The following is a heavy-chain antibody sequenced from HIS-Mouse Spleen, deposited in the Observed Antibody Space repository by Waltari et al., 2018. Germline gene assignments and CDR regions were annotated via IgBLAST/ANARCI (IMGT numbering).Heavy chain of an antibody. CDR3: AREIPYSSSWYDWYFDL. J-gene: IGHJ2*01. CDR1: GASISSSSYY. D-gene: IGHD6-13*01. CDR2: IYYSGST. Sequence: QLQLQESGPGLVKPSETLSLTCTVSGASISSSSYYWGWIRQPPGKGLGWIGSIYYSGSTYYNPSLKSRVTISVDTSKYQFSLKLSSVTAADTAVYYCAREIPYSSSWYDWYFDLWGRGTLVTVSS. V-gene: IGHV4-39*07.